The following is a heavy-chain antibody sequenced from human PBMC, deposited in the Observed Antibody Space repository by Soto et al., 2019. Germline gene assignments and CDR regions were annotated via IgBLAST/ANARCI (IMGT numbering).Heavy chain of an antibody. Sequence: QLQLQESGPGLVKPSETLSLTCTVSGGSISSSSYYWGWIRQPPGKGLEWIGSIYYSGSTYYNPSLKSRVTISVDTSKNQFSLKLSSVTAADAAVYYCARLTPTRGGYWGQGTLVTVSS. CDR2: IYYSGST. CDR1: GGSISSSSYY. CDR3: ARLTPTRGGY. J-gene: IGHJ4*02. D-gene: IGHD3-16*01. V-gene: IGHV4-39*01.